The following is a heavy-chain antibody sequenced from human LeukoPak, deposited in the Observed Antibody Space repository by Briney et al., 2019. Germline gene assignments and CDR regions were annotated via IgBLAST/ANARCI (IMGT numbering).Heavy chain of an antibody. CDR2: ISAYNGNT. Sequence: GASVKVSCKASGGTFSSYAISWVRQAPGQGLEWMGWISAYNGNTNYAQKLQGRVTMTTDTSTSTAYMELRSLRSDDTAVYYCARDGECSSTSCYAGEPDIYNWFDPWGQGTLVTVSS. CDR3: ARDGECSSTSCYAGEPDIYNWFDP. CDR1: GGTFSSYA. V-gene: IGHV1-18*01. D-gene: IGHD2-2*01. J-gene: IGHJ5*02.